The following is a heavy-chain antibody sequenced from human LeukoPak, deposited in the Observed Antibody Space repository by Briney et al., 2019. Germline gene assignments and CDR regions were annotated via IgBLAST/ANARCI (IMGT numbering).Heavy chain of an antibody. Sequence: SETLSLTCTVSGGSISSYYWSWIRQPPGKGLEWIGYIYYSGSTNYNPSLKSRVTISVDTSKNQFSLKLSSVTAADTAVYYCARSEDYGDYSEYFQHWGQGTLVTVSS. CDR2: IYYSGST. J-gene: IGHJ1*01. CDR3: ARSEDYGDYSEYFQH. CDR1: GGSISSYY. V-gene: IGHV4-59*08. D-gene: IGHD4-17*01.